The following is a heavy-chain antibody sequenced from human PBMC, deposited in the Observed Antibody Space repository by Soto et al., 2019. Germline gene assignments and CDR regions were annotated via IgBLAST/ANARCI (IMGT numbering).Heavy chain of an antibody. CDR2: TNHRGST. CDR1: GGSFSDYF. V-gene: IGHV4-34*02. Sequence: QVQLQQWGAGLLKPSETLSLTCAVYGGSFSDYFWTWIRQSPGKGLGWIGDTNHRGSTSYNRSLKSRVTISLDTSKNQSSLRLSSVTAADTTVYYCARVLVGAVELWGQGTVVTGSS. CDR3: ARVLVGAVEL. J-gene: IGHJ4*02. D-gene: IGHD1-26*01.